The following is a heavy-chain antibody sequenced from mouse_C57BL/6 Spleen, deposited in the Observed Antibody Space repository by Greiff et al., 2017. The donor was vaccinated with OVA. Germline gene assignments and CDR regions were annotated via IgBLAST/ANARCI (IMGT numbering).Heavy chain of an antibody. CDR2: IDPETGGT. Sequence: VQLVESGAELVRPGASVTLSCKASGYTFTDYEMHWVKQTPVHGLEWIGAIDPETGGTAYNQKFKGKAILTADKSSSTAYMELRSLTSEDSAVYYCTRGTTVREGYWGQGTTLTVSS. D-gene: IGHD1-1*01. CDR3: TRGTTVREGY. J-gene: IGHJ2*01. CDR1: GYTFTDYE. V-gene: IGHV1-15*01.